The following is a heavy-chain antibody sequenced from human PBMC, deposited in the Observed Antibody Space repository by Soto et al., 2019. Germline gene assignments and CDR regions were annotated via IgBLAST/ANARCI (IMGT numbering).Heavy chain of an antibody. Sequence: EVQLVESGGGLVKPGGSLRLSCAASGFSLSAYSMNWIRQAPGKGLEWVASISSSSSFIHYAESMKGRFTISRDNAKNPLYLPMNSLSAGDTAVYYCAGSSDDGRDNWGQGTLVSGS. D-gene: IGHD1-26*01. CDR2: ISSSSSFI. V-gene: IGHV3-21*01. CDR1: GFSLSAYS. J-gene: IGHJ4*02. CDR3: AGSSDDGRDN.